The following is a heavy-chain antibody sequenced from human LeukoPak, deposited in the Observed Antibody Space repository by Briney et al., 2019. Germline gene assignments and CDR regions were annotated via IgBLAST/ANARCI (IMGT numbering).Heavy chain of an antibody. CDR2: IIPIFGTA. J-gene: IGHJ4*02. CDR1: GGTFSSYA. CDR3: ARDQGYGSGSYDDY. V-gene: IGHV1-69*05. Sequence: ASVKVSCKASGGTFSSYAISWVRRAPGQGLEWMGRIIPIFGTANYAQKFQGRVTITTGESTSTAYMELSSLRSEDTAVYYCARDQGYGSGSYDDYSGQGTLVTVSS. D-gene: IGHD3-10*01.